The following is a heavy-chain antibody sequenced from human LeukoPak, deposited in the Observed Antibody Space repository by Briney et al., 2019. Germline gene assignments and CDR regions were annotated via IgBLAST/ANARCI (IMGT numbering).Heavy chain of an antibody. D-gene: IGHD3-10*01. CDR2: IYYSGST. V-gene: IGHV4-59*08. J-gene: IGHJ4*02. Sequence: SETLSLTCTVSGGSISSYYWSWIRQRPGKGREWSGYIYYSGSTNYNTSLKSRVTISVDTSKNQFSLKLSSVTAADTAVYYCARLGAGSYSYYFDYWGQGTLVTVSS. CDR3: ARLGAGSYSYYFDY. CDR1: GGSISSYY.